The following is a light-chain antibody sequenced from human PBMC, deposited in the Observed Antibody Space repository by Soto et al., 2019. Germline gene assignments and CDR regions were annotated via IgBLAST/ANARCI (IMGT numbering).Light chain of an antibody. CDR3: NSFIVSLLSV. CDR2: EVT. V-gene: IGLV2-14*01. J-gene: IGLJ1*01. Sequence: QSVLTQPASVSGTPGQTITISCTGTSSDIGGYNAVSWYQHHPGKAPKLIIYEVTHRPAGVSDRFSAYKSGNTASLTNSGLQAEDEADYYCNSFIVSLLSVFGTGTRSPS. CDR1: SSDIGGYNA.